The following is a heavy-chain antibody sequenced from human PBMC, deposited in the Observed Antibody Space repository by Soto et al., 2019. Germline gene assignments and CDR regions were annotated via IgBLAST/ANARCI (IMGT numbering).Heavy chain of an antibody. Sequence: QVQLVQSGAEVKNPGASVKISCKASGYTFTTSPIHWVRQAPGQRPEWMGWINPDNGNTKSSQKFQGRVTIIRDTSPNPAHMELISLKSVDTAVYYCGGPPPPSGWTSAEYFQHWGQGTLVTVSS. V-gene: IGHV1-3*01. CDR2: INPDNGNT. J-gene: IGHJ1*01. CDR3: GGPPPPSGWTSAEYFQH. CDR1: GYTFTTSP. D-gene: IGHD6-19*01.